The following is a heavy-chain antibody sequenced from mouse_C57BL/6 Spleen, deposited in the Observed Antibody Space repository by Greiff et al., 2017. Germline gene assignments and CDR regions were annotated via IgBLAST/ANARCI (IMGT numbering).Heavy chain of an antibody. CDR3: TRSYYYGSIYPYYYAMDY. D-gene: IGHD1-1*01. CDR2: IDPSDSYT. J-gene: IGHJ4*01. V-gene: IGHV1-50*01. Sequence: QVQLQQPGAELVKPGASVKLSCKASGYTFTSYWMQWVKQRPGQGLEWIGEIDPSDSYTNYNQKFKGKATLTVDTSSSTAYMQLSSLTSEDSAVYYYTRSYYYGSIYPYYYAMDYWAQETSVTVSS. CDR1: GYTFTSYW.